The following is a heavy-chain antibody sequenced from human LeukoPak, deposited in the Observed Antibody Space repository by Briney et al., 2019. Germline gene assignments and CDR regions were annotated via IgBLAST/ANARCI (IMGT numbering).Heavy chain of an antibody. CDR3: ATDTGPFINDYNP. J-gene: IGHJ5*02. CDR2: VDPEDGET. CDR1: GYTFTDYY. D-gene: IGHD4/OR15-4a*01. Sequence: GASVKISCKASGYTFTDYYMHWVQQAPGKGLEWMGRVDPEDGETIYAEKFQGRVTITADTSTDTAYMELSSLRSEDTAVYYCATDTGPFINDYNPWGQGTLVTVSS. V-gene: IGHV1-69-2*01.